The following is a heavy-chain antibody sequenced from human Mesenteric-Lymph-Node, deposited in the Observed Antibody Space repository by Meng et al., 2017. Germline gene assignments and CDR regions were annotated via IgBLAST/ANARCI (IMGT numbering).Heavy chain of an antibody. D-gene: IGHD6-13*01. CDR2: IYHSGST. CDR1: GGSISSINW. CDR3: ARVAAAGNEWFDP. J-gene: IGHJ5*02. Sequence: QGQLKGAGPGLVKPSETLSLTCAVSGGSISSINWWTWVRQPPGKGLEWIGEIYHSGSTNYNPSLKSRVTISVDKSKNQFSLKLSSVTAADTAVYYCARVAAAGNEWFDPWGQGTLVTVSS. V-gene: IGHV4-4*02.